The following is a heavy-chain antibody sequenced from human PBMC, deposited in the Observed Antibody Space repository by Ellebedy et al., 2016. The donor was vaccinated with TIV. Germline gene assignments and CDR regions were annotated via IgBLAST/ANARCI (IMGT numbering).Heavy chain of an antibody. CDR1: GFTFSSYA. J-gene: IGHJ1*01. V-gene: IGHV3-23*01. D-gene: IGHD2-21*02. CDR2: ISGSGGST. Sequence: GGSLRLSCAASGFTFSSYAMSWVRQAPGKGLEWVSAISGSGGSTYYADSVKGRSTISRDNSKNTLYLQMNSLRAEDTALYYCTRGVVVTTSYSQYWGQGTLVTVSS. CDR3: TRGVVVTTSYSQY.